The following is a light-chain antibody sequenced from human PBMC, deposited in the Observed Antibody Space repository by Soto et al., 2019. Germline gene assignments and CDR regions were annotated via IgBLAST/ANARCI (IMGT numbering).Light chain of an antibody. J-gene: IGKJ4*01. V-gene: IGKV3D-20*01. CDR1: QIVASNN. CDR3: QQFGTSPRT. CDR2: DAS. Sequence: EIVLTQSPASLSLSPGDRATLSCGASQIVASNNLALYQYKPGLSPRLLIDDASKKAADIPHRFSGSWSGTVFTLTISRVESEDSAVYYCQQFGTSPRTFGRGTK.